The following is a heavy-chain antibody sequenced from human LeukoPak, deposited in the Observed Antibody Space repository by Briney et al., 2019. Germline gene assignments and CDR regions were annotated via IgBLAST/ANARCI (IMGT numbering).Heavy chain of an antibody. CDR2: IYYSGST. D-gene: IGHD6-19*01. V-gene: IGHV4-39*01. CDR1: GGSINSSSYY. Sequence: SETLSLTCTVSGGSINSSSYYWGWIRQPPGKGLEWIGSIYYSGSTYYNPSLKSRVTISVDTSKNQFSLKLSSVTAADTAVYYCARRRPGIAVAGSHDAFDIWGQGTMVTVSS. J-gene: IGHJ3*02. CDR3: ARRRPGIAVAGSHDAFDI.